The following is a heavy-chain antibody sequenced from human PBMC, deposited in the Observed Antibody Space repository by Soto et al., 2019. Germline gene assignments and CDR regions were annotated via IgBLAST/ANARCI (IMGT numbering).Heavy chain of an antibody. CDR2: IGDSGRDT. D-gene: IGHD6-6*01. CDR1: GFTFSRYG. J-gene: IGHJ4*02. CDR3: AKRVEYSSSTHYFDY. V-gene: IGHV3-23*01. Sequence: EVQLLESGGGLVLPGGSLRLACAASGFTFSRYGMSWVRQAPGKGLEWVSAIGDSGRDTYYADSVKGRFTISRDNSKNTLSLQMNRLRVEDTAVYYCAKRVEYSSSTHYFDYWGQGTLVTVSP.